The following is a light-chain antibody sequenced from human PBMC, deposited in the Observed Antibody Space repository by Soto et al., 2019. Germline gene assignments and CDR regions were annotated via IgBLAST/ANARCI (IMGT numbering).Light chain of an antibody. CDR2: AVS. CDR3: QQYGTSPET. Sequence: EIVLTQSPGTLSLSPGERATLSCRASQSVSGSHLAWYQQKPGQAPRLLIYAVSSRATGIPDRFSGSRSGTDFTLTISRLEPEDLAVYYCQQYGTSPETFGQGTKLEI. V-gene: IGKV3-20*01. CDR1: QSVSGSH. J-gene: IGKJ2*01.